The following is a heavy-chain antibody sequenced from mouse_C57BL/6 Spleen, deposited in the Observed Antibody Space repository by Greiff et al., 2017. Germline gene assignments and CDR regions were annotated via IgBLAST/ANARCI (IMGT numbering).Heavy chain of an antibody. CDR1: GYTFTDYN. Sequence: DVQLQESGPELVKPGASVKIPCKASGYTFTDYNMDWVKQSHGKSLEWIGDINPNNGGTIYNQKFKGKATLTVDKSSSTAYMELRSLTSEDTAVYYCARSYDYDAGYAMDYWGQGTSVTVSS. D-gene: IGHD2-4*01. V-gene: IGHV1-18*01. J-gene: IGHJ4*01. CDR3: ARSYDYDAGYAMDY. CDR2: INPNNGGT.